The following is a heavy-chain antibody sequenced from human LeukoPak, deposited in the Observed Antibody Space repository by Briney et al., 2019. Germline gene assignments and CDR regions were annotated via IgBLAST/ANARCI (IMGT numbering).Heavy chain of an antibody. CDR1: GFTFSSYA. CDR3: AREGRVVPLGY. Sequence: GGSLRLSCAASGFTFSSYAMSWVRQAPGKGLEWVSAISGSGGSTYYADSVKGRFTISRDNAKNSLYLQMNSLRAEDTAVYYCAREGRVVPLGYWGQGTLVTVSS. V-gene: IGHV3-23*01. CDR2: ISGSGGST. J-gene: IGHJ4*02. D-gene: IGHD2-2*01.